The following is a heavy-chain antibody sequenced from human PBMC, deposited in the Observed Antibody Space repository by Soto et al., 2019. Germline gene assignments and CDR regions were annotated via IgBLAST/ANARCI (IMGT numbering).Heavy chain of an antibody. Sequence: GGSLRLSCTASGFTFGDYAMSWFRQAPGKGLEWVGFIRSKAYGGTTGYAASVKGRFTISRDDSKNTLYLQMNSLKTEDTAVYYCTTDPYYYGSGSQFDYWGQGTLVTVSS. J-gene: IGHJ4*02. V-gene: IGHV3-49*03. CDR3: TTDPYYYGSGSQFDY. CDR2: IRSKAYGGTT. D-gene: IGHD3-10*01. CDR1: GFTFGDYA.